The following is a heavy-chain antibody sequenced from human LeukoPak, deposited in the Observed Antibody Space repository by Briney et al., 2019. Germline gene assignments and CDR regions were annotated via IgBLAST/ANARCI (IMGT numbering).Heavy chain of an antibody. CDR1: EFTFSNYA. CDR2: ISSGGGDI. CDR3: AKAEGATLYYYGVDV. Sequence: GGSLRLSCVASEFTFSNYAMNWVRQAPGKGLEWVSTISSGGGDIYIADSVKGRFTISRDNSKYTLYLQMNRLRADDTAVYYCAKAEGATLYYYGVDVWGQGTTVTVSS. V-gene: IGHV3-23*01. J-gene: IGHJ6*02.